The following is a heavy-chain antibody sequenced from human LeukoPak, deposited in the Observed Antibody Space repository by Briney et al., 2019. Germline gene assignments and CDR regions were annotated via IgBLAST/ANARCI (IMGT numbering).Heavy chain of an antibody. D-gene: IGHD6-13*01. Sequence: PGGSLRLSCAASGFTFSSYAMSWVRQAPGKGLEWVSFISTSSSYIHNADSVKGRFTISRDNAENSLYLQMNSLRAEDTAVYYCARAAIAAARIYYYMDVRGKGTTVTVSS. CDR1: GFTFSSYA. V-gene: IGHV3-21*01. CDR2: ISTSSSYI. J-gene: IGHJ6*03. CDR3: ARAAIAAARIYYYMDV.